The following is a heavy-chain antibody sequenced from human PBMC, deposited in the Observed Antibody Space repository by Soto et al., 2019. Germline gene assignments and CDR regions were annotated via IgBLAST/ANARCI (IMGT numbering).Heavy chain of an antibody. Sequence: SDTLSLTCAVYGGSFSGYYWSWIRQPPGKGLEWIGEINHSGSTNYNPSLKSRVTISVDTSKNQFSLKLSSVTAADTAVYYCARDNRSGYYFDYWGQGTLVTVSS. CDR1: GGSFSGYY. CDR3: ARDNRSGYYFDY. CDR2: INHSGST. D-gene: IGHD3-22*01. V-gene: IGHV4-34*01. J-gene: IGHJ4*02.